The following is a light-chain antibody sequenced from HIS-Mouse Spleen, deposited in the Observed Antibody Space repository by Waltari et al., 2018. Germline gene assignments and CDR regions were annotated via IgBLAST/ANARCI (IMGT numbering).Light chain of an antibody. J-gene: IGLJ2*01. CDR1: SRDVGGSNS. CDR2: VVS. Sequence: QSALTQPASVSGSPGKSTTISCTGTSRDVGGSNSVPWYQQHPGKAPKLMMYVVSNRPSGVSNLFSGSKSGNTASLTISGLQAEDEADYYCSSYTSSSIVVFGGGTKLTVL. V-gene: IGLV2-14*01. CDR3: SSYTSSSIVV.